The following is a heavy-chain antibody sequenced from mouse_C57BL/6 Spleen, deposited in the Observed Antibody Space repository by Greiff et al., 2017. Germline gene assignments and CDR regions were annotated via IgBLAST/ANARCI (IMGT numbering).Heavy chain of an antibody. CDR1: GYTFTDYY. D-gene: IGHD2-1*01. J-gene: IGHJ3*01. V-gene: IGHV1-26*01. Sequence: VQLKQSGPELVKPGASVKISCKASGYTFTDYYMNWVKQSHGKSLEWIGDINPNNGGTSYNQKFKGKATLTVDKSSSTAYMELRSLTSEDSAVYYCARPLYYGNPTSWFAYWGQGTLVTVSA. CDR2: INPNNGGT. CDR3: ARPLYYGNPTSWFAY.